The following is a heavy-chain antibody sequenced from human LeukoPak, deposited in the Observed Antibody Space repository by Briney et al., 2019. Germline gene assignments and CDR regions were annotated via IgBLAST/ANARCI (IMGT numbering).Heavy chain of an antibody. CDR2: INPHSGGT. J-gene: IGHJ4*02. D-gene: IGHD4-11*01. Sequence: ASVKVSCKASGYTFTGYYMHWVRQAPGQGLEWMGWINPHSGGTNYAQKFQGRVTMTRDTSISTAYMELSRLRSDDTAVYYCAREAGSDSNYDYWGQGTLVTVSS. CDR1: GYTFTGYY. CDR3: AREAGSDSNYDY. V-gene: IGHV1-2*02.